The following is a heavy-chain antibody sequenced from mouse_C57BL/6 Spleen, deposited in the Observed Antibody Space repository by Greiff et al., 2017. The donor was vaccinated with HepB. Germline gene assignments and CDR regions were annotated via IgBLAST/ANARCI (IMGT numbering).Heavy chain of an antibody. CDR2: IDPSDSYT. D-gene: IGHD1-1*01. CDR1: GYTFTSYW. Sequence: QVQLQQPGAELVMPGASVKLSCKASGYTFTSYWMHWVKQRPGQGLEWIGEIDPSDSYTNYNQKFKGKSTLTVDKSSSTAYMQLSSLTSEDSAVYYCAIRVYYYGSSPYAMDYWGQGTSVTVSS. V-gene: IGHV1-69*01. CDR3: AIRVYYYGSSPYAMDY. J-gene: IGHJ4*01.